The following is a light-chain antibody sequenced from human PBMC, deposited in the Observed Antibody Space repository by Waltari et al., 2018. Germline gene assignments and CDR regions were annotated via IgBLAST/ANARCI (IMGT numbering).Light chain of an antibody. J-gene: IGKJ4*01. V-gene: IGKV4-1*01. CDR1: QSVLYSTNNNNY. CDR3: QQYYSTPLT. Sequence: DIVMTQSPEPLAGSLGERATINCKSSQSVLYSTNNNNYLAWYQQRPGQPPKLLIYWASTRESGVPDRFSGSGSGTDFTLTISSLQAEDVAVYYCQQYYSTPLTFGGGTKVEIK. CDR2: WAS.